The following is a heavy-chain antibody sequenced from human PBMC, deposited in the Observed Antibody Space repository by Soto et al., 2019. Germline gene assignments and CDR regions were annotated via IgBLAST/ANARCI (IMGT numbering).Heavy chain of an antibody. D-gene: IGHD3-10*01. CDR2: IYSTGTT. Sequence: EVQLVESGGGLIQPGGSLKLSCAASGFTVGNNYMSWVRQAPGEGLEWVSLIYSTGTTKYADSVKGRFTVSRDNAKNTLYLQMNSLRAEDTAVYYRAKDGRGSGSHYNSFGYWGQGTLVTVSS. V-gene: IGHV3-53*01. CDR1: GFTVGNNY. CDR3: AKDGRGSGSHYNSFGY. J-gene: IGHJ4*02.